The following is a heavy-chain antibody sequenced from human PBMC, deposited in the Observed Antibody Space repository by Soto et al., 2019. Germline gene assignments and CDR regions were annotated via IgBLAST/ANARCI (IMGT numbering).Heavy chain of an antibody. Sequence: QVHLQQWGAGLLKPSETLSLTCAVYGGSFSGYYWSWIRQPPGKGLEWIGEINHSGSTNYNPSLNRRVTKTGNTSKNQFSLNLSYVTAADTAVYYCARGGIVVKARFDHWGQGSLVSVYS. CDR2: INHSGST. D-gene: IGHD3-22*01. V-gene: IGHV4-34*01. CDR3: ARGGIVVKARFDH. J-gene: IGHJ5*02. CDR1: GGSFSGYY.